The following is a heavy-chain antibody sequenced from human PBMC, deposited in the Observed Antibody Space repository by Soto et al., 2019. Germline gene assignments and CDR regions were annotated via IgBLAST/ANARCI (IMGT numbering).Heavy chain of an antibody. D-gene: IGHD5-18*01. J-gene: IGHJ6*03. CDR3: ARRRGYSYGLRPYYYYYMDV. CDR2: IDQGGGEK. CDR1: GFSFSDFW. Sequence: GGSLRLSCAAFGFSFSDFWMGRVRQATGKGLEWVANIDQGGGEKHYVDSVQGRFTISRDNDKNSLYLQMNSLRAEDTAVYYCARRRGYSYGLRPYYYYYMDVWGKGTTVTVSS. V-gene: IGHV3-7*05.